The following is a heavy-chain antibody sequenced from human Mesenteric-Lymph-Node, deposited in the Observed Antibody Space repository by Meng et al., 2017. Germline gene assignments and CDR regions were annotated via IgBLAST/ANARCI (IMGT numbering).Heavy chain of an antibody. J-gene: IGHJ4*02. Sequence: VQVAEHGPGLGKPSGTLSLTCTVSGDSISSDIWWSWVRQPPGKGLEWIGEVYHRGDTNYNPSLKSRVDISVDKSKNQFYLSLFSVTAADTAVYYCGRDQGRELINHWGQGTLVTVSS. CDR3: GRDQGRELINH. D-gene: IGHD1-7*01. CDR1: GDSISSDIW. CDR2: VYHRGDT. V-gene: IGHV4-4*02.